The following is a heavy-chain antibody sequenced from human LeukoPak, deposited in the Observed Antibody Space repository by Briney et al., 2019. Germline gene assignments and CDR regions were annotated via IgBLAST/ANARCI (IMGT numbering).Heavy chain of an antibody. Sequence: GGSLRLSCAASGFTFSSYAMHWVRQAPGKGLEWVAVISYDGSNKYYADSVKGRFTISRDNSKNTLYLQMNSLRAEDTAVYYCARLAVAGTFWGQGTLVTVSS. CDR3: ARLAVAGTF. CDR1: GFTFSSYA. V-gene: IGHV3-30-3*01. J-gene: IGHJ4*02. D-gene: IGHD6-19*01. CDR2: ISYDGSNK.